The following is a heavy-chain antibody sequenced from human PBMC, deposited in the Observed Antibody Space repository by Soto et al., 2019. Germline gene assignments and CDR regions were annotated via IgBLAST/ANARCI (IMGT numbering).Heavy chain of an antibody. CDR1: GFTFSSYA. V-gene: IGHV3-23*01. CDR3: AKTDRRGVLLWFGEFDY. D-gene: IGHD3-10*01. CDR2: ISGSGGST. Sequence: EVQLLESGGGLVQPGGSLRLSCAASGFTFSSYAMSWVRQAPGKGLEWVSAISGSGGSTYYADSVKGRFTISRDNSKNTLYLQMNSLRAEDTAVYYCAKTDRRGVLLWFGEFDYWGQRTLVTVSS. J-gene: IGHJ4*02.